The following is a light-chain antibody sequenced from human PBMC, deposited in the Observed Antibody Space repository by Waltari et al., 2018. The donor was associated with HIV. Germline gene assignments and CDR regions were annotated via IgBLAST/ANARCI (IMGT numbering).Light chain of an antibody. CDR2: GNS. CDR3: RSYDTSLRGSGV. Sequence: QSVLTQPPSVSAAPGQRVTISCTGTSPNIGAVYYVHWYQQHPGTPPRVLIYGNSDRPSGVPDRFSGSKSGTSAALAITGLQAEDEADYYCRSYDTSLRGSGVFGGGTKLTVL. V-gene: IGLV1-40*01. J-gene: IGLJ2*01. CDR1: SPNIGAVYY.